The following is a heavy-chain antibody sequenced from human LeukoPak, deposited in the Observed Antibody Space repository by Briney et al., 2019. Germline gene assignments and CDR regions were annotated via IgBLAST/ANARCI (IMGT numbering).Heavy chain of an antibody. V-gene: IGHV4-59*01. CDR2: IYYTGST. CDR3: ARDRGPYYYGSGSPIDY. CDR1: GGSISSYY. D-gene: IGHD3-10*01. J-gene: IGHJ4*02. Sequence: PSETLSLTCTDSGGSISSYYWSWIRQPPGKGPERIGYIYYTGSTNYNPSLKSRVTISVDTSKNQFSLKLSSVTAADTAVYYCARDRGPYYYGSGSPIDYWGQGTLVTVSS.